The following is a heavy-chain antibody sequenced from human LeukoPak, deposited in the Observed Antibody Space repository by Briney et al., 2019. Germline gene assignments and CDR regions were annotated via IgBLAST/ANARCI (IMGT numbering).Heavy chain of an antibody. CDR1: GYTFTSYG. V-gene: IGHV1-18*01. J-gene: IGHJ6*02. Sequence: EASVTVSCKASGYTFTSYGISWVRQAPGQGLEWMGWISAYNGNTNYAQKLQGRVTMTTDTSTSTAYMELRSLRSDDTAVYYCARGLYSGWSLFLSYGMDVWGQGTTVTVSS. CDR3: ARGLYSGWSLFLSYGMDV. D-gene: IGHD6-19*01. CDR2: ISAYNGNT.